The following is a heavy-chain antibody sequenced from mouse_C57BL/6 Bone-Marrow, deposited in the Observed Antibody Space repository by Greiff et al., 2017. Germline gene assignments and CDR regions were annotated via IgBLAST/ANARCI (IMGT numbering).Heavy chain of an antibody. CDR3: AREWAY. CDR2: IDPSDSYT. Sequence: VQLQQPGAELVMPGASVKLSCKASGYNFTSYWMHWVKPRPGQGLEWIGEIDPSDSYTNYNQKFKGKSTLTVDKSSSTAYMQLSSLTSEDSAVYFFAREWAYWGQGTLVTVSA. V-gene: IGHV1-69*01. J-gene: IGHJ3*01. D-gene: IGHD1-3*01. CDR1: GYNFTSYW.